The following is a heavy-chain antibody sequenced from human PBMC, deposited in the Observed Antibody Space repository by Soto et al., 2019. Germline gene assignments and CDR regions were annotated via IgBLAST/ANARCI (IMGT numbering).Heavy chain of an antibody. V-gene: IGHV3-7*01. J-gene: IGHJ4*02. D-gene: IGHD6-13*01. CDR1: GFTFSSYW. Sequence: EVQLVESGGGLVQPGGPLRLSCAASGFTFSSYWMSWVRQAPGKGLEWVANIKQDGSEKYYVDSVKGRFTISRDNAKNSLYLQMNSLRAEDTAVYYCARGGQQLGIYYFDYWGQGTLVTVSS. CDR2: IKQDGSEK. CDR3: ARGGQQLGIYYFDY.